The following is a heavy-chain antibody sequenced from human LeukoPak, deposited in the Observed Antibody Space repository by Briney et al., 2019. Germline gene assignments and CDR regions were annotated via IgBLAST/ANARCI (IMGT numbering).Heavy chain of an antibody. D-gene: IGHD6-13*01. J-gene: IGHJ6*03. CDR2: IYYSGST. CDR1: GGSISSYY. Sequence: SETLSLTCTVSGGSISSYYWSWIRQPPGKGLEWIGYIYYSGSTYYNPSLKSRVTISVDTSKNQFSLKLSSVTAADTAVYYCARYSSSWPGVYYYYMDVWGKGTTVTVSS. V-gene: IGHV4-59*04. CDR3: ARYSSSWPGVYYYYMDV.